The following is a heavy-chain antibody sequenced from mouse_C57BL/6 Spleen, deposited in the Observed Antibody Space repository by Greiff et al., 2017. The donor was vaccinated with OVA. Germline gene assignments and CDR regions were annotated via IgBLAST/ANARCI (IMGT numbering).Heavy chain of an antibody. V-gene: IGHV1-54*01. Sequence: QVQLKESGAELVRPGTSVKVSCKASGYAFTNYLIEWVKQRPGQGLEWIGVINPGSGGTNYNEKFKGKATLTADKSSSTAYMQLSSLTSEDSAVYFCARGSSGYDYWGQGTTLTVSS. D-gene: IGHD3-2*02. CDR1: GYAFTNYL. CDR2: INPGSGGT. J-gene: IGHJ2*01. CDR3: ARGSSGYDY.